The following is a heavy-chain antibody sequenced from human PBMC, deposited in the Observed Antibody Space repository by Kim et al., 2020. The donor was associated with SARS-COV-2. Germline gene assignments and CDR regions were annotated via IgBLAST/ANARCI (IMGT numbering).Heavy chain of an antibody. D-gene: IGHD5-18*01. Sequence: GGSLRLSCTASGFSVSTNHMSWVRQAPGKGLEWVSVLSRSGNTDYADSVKGRFTISRDTSKNTLFLQMKSLRVEDTAVYYCARDVGGWEYSHDYDRDYWG. CDR2: LSRSGNT. J-gene: IGHJ4*01. CDR1: GFSVSTNH. V-gene: IGHV3-53*01. CDR3: ARDVGGWEYSHDYDRDY.